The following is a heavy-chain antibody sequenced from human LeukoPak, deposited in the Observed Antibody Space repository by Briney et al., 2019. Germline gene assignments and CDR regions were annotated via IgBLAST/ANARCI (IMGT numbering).Heavy chain of an antibody. CDR1: TDSFSSHY. CDR2: ISYIGST. D-gene: IGHD4-17*01. Sequence: SETLSLTCAVSTDSFSSHYWTWIRQPPGKGLEWIGYISYIGSTNYNPSLKSRVTISIDTSKNQFSLKLSSVTAADTAVYYCARGEVTVTKGFDISGQGTMVSV. CDR3: ARGEVTVTKGFDI. V-gene: IGHV4-59*11. J-gene: IGHJ3*02.